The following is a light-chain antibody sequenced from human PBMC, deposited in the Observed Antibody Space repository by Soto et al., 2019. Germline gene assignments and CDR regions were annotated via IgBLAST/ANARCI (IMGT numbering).Light chain of an antibody. V-gene: IGKV3-15*01. CDR1: QSVSTT. Sequence: IVMKQSPGTMSVSPGERATLSCRASQSVSTTLAWYQQKPGQAPRRLIYGASTRSTGIPARFSGSGSGTEVTLTISSLQSEEFAVYYCQQYNNWPCTFGQGTQVEIK. CDR3: QQYNNWPCT. CDR2: GAS. J-gene: IGKJ1*01.